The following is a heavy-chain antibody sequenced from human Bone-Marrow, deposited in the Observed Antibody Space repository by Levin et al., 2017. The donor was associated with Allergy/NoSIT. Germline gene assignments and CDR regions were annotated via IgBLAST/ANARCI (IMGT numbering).Heavy chain of an antibody. Sequence: SETLSLTCAASGGSISSDPYFWSWIRHHPRKGLEWIGYIYYSGRSYSNPSLKSRPTISVDTSKNHFSLKLSSVTAADSAVYYCARGSSDFGDYGCYFDVWGRGTLVTVSS. CDR3: ARGSSDFGDYGCYFDV. V-gene: IGHV4-31*11. J-gene: IGHJ4*02. CDR1: GGSISSDPYF. D-gene: IGHD4-17*01. CDR2: IYYSGRS.